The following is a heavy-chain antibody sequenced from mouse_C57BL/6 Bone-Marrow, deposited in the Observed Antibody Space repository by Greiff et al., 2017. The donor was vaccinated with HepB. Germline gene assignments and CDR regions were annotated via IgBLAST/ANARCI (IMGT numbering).Heavy chain of an antibody. CDR2: INPNNGGT. D-gene: IGHD1-1*01. Sequence: VQLQQSGPELVKPGASVKISCKASGYTFTDYYMNWVKQSHGKSLEWIGDINPNNGGTSYNQKFKGKATLTVDKSSSTAYMELRSLTSEDSAVYYCARSTVVAEGFAYWGQGTLVTVSA. CDR1: GYTFTDYY. CDR3: ARSTVVAEGFAY. J-gene: IGHJ3*01. V-gene: IGHV1-26*01.